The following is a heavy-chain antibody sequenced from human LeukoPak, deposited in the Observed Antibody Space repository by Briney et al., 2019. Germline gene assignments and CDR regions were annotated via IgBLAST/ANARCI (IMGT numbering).Heavy chain of an antibody. CDR2: FDPEDGET. CDR3: ATGRIRAVYYYYMDV. J-gene: IGHJ6*03. Sequence: ASVTVSCKASGYTFTSYGISWVRQAPGQGLEWMGGFDPEDGETIYAQKFQGRVTMTEDTSTDTAYMEPSSLRSEDTAVYYCATGRIRAVYYYYMDVWGKGTTVAISS. CDR1: GYTFTSYG. V-gene: IGHV1-24*01.